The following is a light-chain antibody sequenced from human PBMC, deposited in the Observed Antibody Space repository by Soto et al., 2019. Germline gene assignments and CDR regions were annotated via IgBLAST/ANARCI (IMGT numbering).Light chain of an antibody. CDR3: QQYNNWPIT. J-gene: IGKJ5*01. CDR2: DAS. Sequence: EIVLTQSPATLSLSPGERATLSCRAGQSVSSYLARYQHKPGQAPRPLIYDASHRATGIPARFSGSWSGTDFTLTISSLEPEDFAVYYCQQYNNWPITFGQGTRLEI. V-gene: IGKV3-11*01. CDR1: QSVSSY.